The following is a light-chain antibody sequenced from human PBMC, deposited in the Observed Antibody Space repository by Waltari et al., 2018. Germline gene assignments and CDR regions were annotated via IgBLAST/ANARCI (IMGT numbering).Light chain of an antibody. V-gene: IGKV3-15*01. J-gene: IGKJ4*01. CDR3: QQYNNWPLT. Sequence: EIVMTQSPATLSVSLGERATLSCTASQRINNNLAWYQQRPGQAPRLLFYGAATRATDVPARFSGSRSGTEFTLTITSLQSEDYAVYYCQQYNNWPLTFGGGTKVDIK. CDR2: GAA. CDR1: QRINNN.